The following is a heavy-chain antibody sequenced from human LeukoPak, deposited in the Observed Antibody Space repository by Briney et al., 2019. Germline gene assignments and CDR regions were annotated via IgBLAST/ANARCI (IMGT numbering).Heavy chain of an antibody. V-gene: IGHV3-23*01. D-gene: IGHD6-19*01. CDR1: GFTFSSGA. Sequence: GGSLRLSCAASGFTFSSGAMTWVRQAPGQGLEWVSSIGDSGRTTYYADSVKGRFTISRDNSKNTVYLQMNSLRAEHTALYYCAKGLGFLPQFDYWGLGTLVAVSS. CDR2: IGDSGRTT. J-gene: IGHJ4*02. CDR3: AKGLGFLPQFDY.